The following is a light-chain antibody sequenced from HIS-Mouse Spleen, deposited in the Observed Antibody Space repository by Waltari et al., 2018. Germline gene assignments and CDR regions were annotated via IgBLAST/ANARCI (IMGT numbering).Light chain of an antibody. Sequence: QSVLTQPPSASGTPGHRVTTSCSGSSSNIGSNYVYCYQQLPGTAPKLLIYRNNQRPSGVPDRFSGSKSGTSASLAISGLRSEDEADYYCAAWDDSLSGPVFGGGTKLTVL. CDR2: RNN. CDR3: AAWDDSLSGPV. V-gene: IGLV1-47*01. J-gene: IGLJ3*02. CDR1: SSNIGSNY.